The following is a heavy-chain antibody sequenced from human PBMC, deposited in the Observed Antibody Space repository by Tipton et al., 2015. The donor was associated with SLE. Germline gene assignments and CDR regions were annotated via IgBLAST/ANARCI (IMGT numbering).Heavy chain of an antibody. D-gene: IGHD3-10*01. CDR2: IYSGGNT. J-gene: IGHJ4*02. V-gene: IGHV3-66*02. Sequence: LSLTCAVYGGSFSGYYWSWIRQPPGKGLEWLSVIYSGGNTYYADSVKGRFSISRDNSKNTLYLQINSLRIEDTAVYYCASFPGAGYWGQGTLVTVSS. CDR1: GGSFSGYY. CDR3: ASFPGAGY.